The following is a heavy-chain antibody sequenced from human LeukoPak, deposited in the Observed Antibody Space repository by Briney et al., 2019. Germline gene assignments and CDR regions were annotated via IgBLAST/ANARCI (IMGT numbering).Heavy chain of an antibody. CDR1: GFTVGSDY. D-gene: IGHD1-26*01. CDR2: IYSGGST. J-gene: IGHJ4*02. Sequence: PGGSLRLSCAASGFTVGSDYMSWVRQAPGKGLEWVSVIYSGGSTYYADSVKGGFTSSRDNSKNTMNLQMNSLRAEDTAVYYCARGLPVGALDYWGQGTLVTVSS. V-gene: IGHV3-66*01. CDR3: ARGLPVGALDY.